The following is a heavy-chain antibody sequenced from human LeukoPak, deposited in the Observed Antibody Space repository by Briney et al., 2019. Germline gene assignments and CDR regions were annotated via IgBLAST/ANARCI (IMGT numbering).Heavy chain of an antibody. J-gene: IGHJ4*02. V-gene: IGHV3-23*01. CDR2: ISGSGGST. Sequence: GGSLRLSCAASGFTFSSYAMSWVRQAPGKGLEWVSAISGSGGSTYYADSVKGRFTISRDNSKNTLYLQMNSLRPEDTALYFCAKDFEATVTTHIDYWGQGTLVTVSS. CDR3: AKDFEATVTTHIDY. CDR1: GFTFSSYA. D-gene: IGHD4-17*01.